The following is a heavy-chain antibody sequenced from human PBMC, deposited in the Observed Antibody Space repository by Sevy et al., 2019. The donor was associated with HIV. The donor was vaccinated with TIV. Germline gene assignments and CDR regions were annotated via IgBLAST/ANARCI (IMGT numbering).Heavy chain of an antibody. V-gene: IGHV3-23*01. CDR3: AKEGTGIAAAGTPFFDY. CDR1: GFTFSSYA. D-gene: IGHD6-13*01. J-gene: IGHJ4*02. Sequence: GGSLRLSCAASGFTFSSYAMSWVRQAPGKGLEWVSAISGSGGSTYYADTVKGRLTISRDNSKNTLYLQMNSLRAEDTAVYYCAKEGTGIAAAGTPFFDYWGQGTLVTVSS. CDR2: ISGSGGST.